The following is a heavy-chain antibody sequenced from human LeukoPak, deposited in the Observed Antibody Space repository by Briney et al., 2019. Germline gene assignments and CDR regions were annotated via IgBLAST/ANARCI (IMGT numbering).Heavy chain of an antibody. CDR2: ISWDGGST. Sequence: GGSLRLSCAASGFTFDDYAMHWVRHAPGKGLEWVSLISWDGGSTYYADSVKGRFTISRDNSKNSLYLQMNSLRAEDTALYYCAKGTSYYYDSSGSQYFDYWGQGTLVTVSS. V-gene: IGHV3-43D*03. J-gene: IGHJ4*02. CDR1: GFTFDDYA. D-gene: IGHD3-22*01. CDR3: AKGTSYYYDSSGSQYFDY.